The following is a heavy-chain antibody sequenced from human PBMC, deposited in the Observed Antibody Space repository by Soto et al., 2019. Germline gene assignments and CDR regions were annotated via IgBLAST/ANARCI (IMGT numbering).Heavy chain of an antibody. V-gene: IGHV3-23*01. Sequence: GGSLRLSCAASGFPLIYAMSWVRQPPGKRLEWVSSMNGAASSTSYADSATDRFTMFRDNSKNTLFLEMNNLRAEDTAVYYCARGGANHYQYGMDVWGQGTTVTVSS. CDR3: ARGGANHYQYGMDV. CDR1: GFPLIYA. D-gene: IGHD3-10*01. J-gene: IGHJ6*02. CDR2: MNGAASST.